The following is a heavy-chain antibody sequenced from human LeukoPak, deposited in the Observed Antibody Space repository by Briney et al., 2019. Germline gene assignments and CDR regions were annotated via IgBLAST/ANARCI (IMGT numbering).Heavy chain of an antibody. CDR3: ARADSSGYYHPIN. Sequence: GGSLRLSCAASGFNVSSNYMSWVRQAPGKGLEWVSVIYSGDSTYYADSVKGRFTISRDNAKNSLYLQMNSLRAEDTAVYYCARADSSGYYHPINWGQGTLVTVSS. J-gene: IGHJ4*02. D-gene: IGHD3-22*01. CDR2: IYSGDST. CDR1: GFNVSSNY. V-gene: IGHV3-53*01.